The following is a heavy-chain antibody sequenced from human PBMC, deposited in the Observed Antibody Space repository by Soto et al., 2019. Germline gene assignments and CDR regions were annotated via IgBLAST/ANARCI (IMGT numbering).Heavy chain of an antibody. J-gene: IGHJ5*02. CDR3: ARAPPQNIVVVPAASSGRWFDP. Sequence: PSETLSLTCAVYGGSFSGYYWSWIRQPPGKGLELIGEINHSGSTNYNPSLKSRVTIAVDTSKNQFSLKLSSVTAADTAVYYCARAPPQNIVVVPAASSGRWFDPWGQGTLVTVSS. V-gene: IGHV4-34*01. CDR1: GGSFSGYY. CDR2: INHSGST. D-gene: IGHD2-2*01.